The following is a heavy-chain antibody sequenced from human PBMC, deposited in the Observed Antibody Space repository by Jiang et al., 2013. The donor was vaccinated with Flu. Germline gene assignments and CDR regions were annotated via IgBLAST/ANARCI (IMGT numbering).Heavy chain of an antibody. Sequence: SGGGLVQPGGSLRLSCAASGFTFSSYAMHWVRQAPGKGLEYVSAISSNGGSTSYANSVKGRFTISRDNSKNTLYLQMGSLRVGDLAVYYCARSPVVTAIPYYFDYWGQGTLVTVSS. D-gene: IGHD2-21*02. V-gene: IGHV3-64*01. CDR2: ISSNGGST. CDR1: GFTFSSYA. J-gene: IGHJ4*02. CDR3: ARSPVVTAIPYYFDY.